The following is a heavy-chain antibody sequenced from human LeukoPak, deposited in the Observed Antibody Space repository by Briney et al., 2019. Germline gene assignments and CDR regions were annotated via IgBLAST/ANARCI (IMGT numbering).Heavy chain of an antibody. J-gene: IGHJ3*02. CDR2: ISSSSSYI. V-gene: IGHV3-21*01. CDR3: ARDQGLVVVAAGDAFDI. D-gene: IGHD2-15*01. Sequence: GGSLRLSCAASGFTFSSYSMNWVRKAPGKGLEWVSSISSSSSYIYYADSVKGRFTISRDNAKNSLYLQMNSLRAEDTAVYYCARDQGLVVVAAGDAFDIWGQGTMVTVSS. CDR1: GFTFSSYS.